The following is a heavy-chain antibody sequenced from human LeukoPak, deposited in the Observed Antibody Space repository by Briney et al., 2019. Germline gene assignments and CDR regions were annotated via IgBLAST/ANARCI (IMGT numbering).Heavy chain of an antibody. CDR2: SYYSGST. CDR1: GGSISSGGYY. Sequence: SETLSLTCTVSGGSISSGGYYWSWIRQHPGKGLEWIGYSYYSGSTYYNPSLKSRVNISVDTSKTQFSLKRSSETAADTAVYYCARDSGNNWFDPWGQGTLVTVSS. D-gene: IGHD1-26*01. V-gene: IGHV4-31*03. CDR3: ARDSGNNWFDP. J-gene: IGHJ5*02.